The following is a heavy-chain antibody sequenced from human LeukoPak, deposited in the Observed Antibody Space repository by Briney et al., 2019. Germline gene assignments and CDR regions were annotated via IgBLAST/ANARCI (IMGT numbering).Heavy chain of an antibody. CDR3: ARAGSAVSPFDY. J-gene: IGHJ4*02. D-gene: IGHD2-2*01. CDR2: INAGNGNT. Sequence: ASVKVSCKASGYTFTSYAMHWVRQAPGQRLEWMGWINAGNGNTKYSQKFQGRVTITRDTSASTAYMELSSLRSEDTAVYYCARAGSAVSPFDYWGQGTLATVSS. V-gene: IGHV1-3*01. CDR1: GYTFTSYA.